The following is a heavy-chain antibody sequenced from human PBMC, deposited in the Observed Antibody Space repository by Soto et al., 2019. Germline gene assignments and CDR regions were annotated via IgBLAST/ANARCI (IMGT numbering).Heavy chain of an antibody. CDR3: AMYCGGECYSGKGGRSWYWYFDL. CDR2: IYSGGST. CDR1: GFTVSSNY. V-gene: IGHV3-53*02. Sequence: EVQLVETGGGLIQPGGSLRLSCAASGFTVSSNYMSWVRQAPGKGLEWVSIIYSGGSTFYAESVKGRFTISRDDSKNTLDLQMNRLRVEDTAVYYCAMYCGGECYSGKGGRSWYWYFDLWGRGTLVTVS. J-gene: IGHJ2*01. D-gene: IGHD2-21*01.